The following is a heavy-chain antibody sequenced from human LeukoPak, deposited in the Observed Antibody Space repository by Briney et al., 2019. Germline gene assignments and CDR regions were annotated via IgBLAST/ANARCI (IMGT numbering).Heavy chain of an antibody. CDR3: ARRLRHYDILTGRRNWFDP. CDR1: GGSFSGYY. V-gene: IGHV4-34*01. J-gene: IGHJ5*02. D-gene: IGHD3-9*01. Sequence: PSETLSLTCAVYGGSFSGYYWSWIRQPPGKGLEWIGEINHSGSTNYNPSLKSRVTISVDTSKNQFSLKLSSVTAADTAVYYCARRLRHYDILTGRRNWFDPWGQGTLVTVSS. CDR2: INHSGST.